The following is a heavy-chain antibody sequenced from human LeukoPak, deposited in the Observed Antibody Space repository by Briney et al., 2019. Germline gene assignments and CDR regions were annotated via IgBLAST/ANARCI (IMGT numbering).Heavy chain of an antibody. CDR3: ARAEGYPVLYNWFDP. J-gene: IGHJ5*02. Sequence: ASVKVSCKASGYTFTSYYMHWVRQAPGQRLEWMGIINPSGGSTSYAQKFQGRVTMTRDTSTSTVYMELSSLRSEDTAVYYCARAEGYPVLYNWFDPWGQGTLVTVSS. D-gene: IGHD2-8*02. V-gene: IGHV1-46*01. CDR1: GYTFTSYY. CDR2: INPSGGST.